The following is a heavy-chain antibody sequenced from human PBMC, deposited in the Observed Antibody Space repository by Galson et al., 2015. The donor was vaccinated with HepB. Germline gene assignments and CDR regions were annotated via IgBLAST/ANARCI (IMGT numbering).Heavy chain of an antibody. J-gene: IGHJ5*02. V-gene: IGHV1-18*01. CDR2: ISAYDRDT. Sequence: SVKVSCKASGYTFSSYSINWVRQAPGQGLEWMGWISAYDRDTAYAQNFQGRVTLTADTSTTTAYMEMRSLRSDDTAVYFCARGALRLGVGSTQNNWFDPWGQGTLVTVPS. CDR1: GYTFSSYS. D-gene: IGHD2-15*01. CDR3: ARGALRLGVGSTQNNWFDP.